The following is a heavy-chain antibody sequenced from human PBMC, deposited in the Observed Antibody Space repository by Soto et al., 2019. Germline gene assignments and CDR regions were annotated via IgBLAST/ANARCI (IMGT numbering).Heavy chain of an antibody. Sequence: QITLKESGPTLVKPTQTLTLTCTFSGFSLSTSGVGVGWIRQPPGKALEWLALIYWDDDKRYSPSLKSRLTITKDTSKNQVVLTMTNMDPVDTATDYGAHRRVAAIFDLWGRGTLVTVSS. CDR3: AHRRVAAIFDL. D-gene: IGHD2-21*02. J-gene: IGHJ2*01. CDR2: IYWDDDK. CDR1: GFSLSTSGVG. V-gene: IGHV2-5*02.